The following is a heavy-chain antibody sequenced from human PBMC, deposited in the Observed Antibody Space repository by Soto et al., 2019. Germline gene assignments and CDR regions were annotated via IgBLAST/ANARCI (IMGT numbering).Heavy chain of an antibody. CDR2: INPNSGGT. J-gene: IGHJ3*02. V-gene: IGHV1-2*04. CDR1: GYTFTGYY. CDR3: VTEYSSSSGDGSDAFDI. D-gene: IGHD6-6*01. Sequence: ASVKVSCKASGYTFTGYYMHWVRQAPGQGLEWMGWINPNSGGTNYAQKFQGWVTVTRDTSISTAYMELSRLRSDDTAVYYCVTEYSSSSGDGSDAFDIWGQGTMVTVSS.